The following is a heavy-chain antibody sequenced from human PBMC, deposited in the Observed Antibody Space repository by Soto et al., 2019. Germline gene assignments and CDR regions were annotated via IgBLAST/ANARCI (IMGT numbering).Heavy chain of an antibody. V-gene: IGHV5-10-1*01. CDR2: IDPSDSYT. J-gene: IGHJ6*02. CDR1: GYSFTSYW. D-gene: IGHD2-15*01. Sequence: LGESLKISCKGSGYSFTSYWISWVRQMPGKGLEWMGRIDPSDSYTNYSPSFQGHVTISADKSISTAYLQWSSLKASDTAMYYCASQRGYCSGGSCYGRWDYYYYYGMDVWGQGTTVTVSS. CDR3: ASQRGYCSGGSCYGRWDYYYYYGMDV.